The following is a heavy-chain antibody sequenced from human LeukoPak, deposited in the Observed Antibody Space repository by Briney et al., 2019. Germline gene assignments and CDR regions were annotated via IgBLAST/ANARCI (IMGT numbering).Heavy chain of an antibody. Sequence: AGGSLRLSCAASGFTFSSYTMNWVRQAPGKGLEWVPSIAGSSGYISYADSVKGRFTISRDNAKKSLYLQMTSLTAEDTAVYYCARDRGAYCGGDCYLGFDYWGRGTLVTVSS. CDR3: ARDRGAYCGGDCYLGFDY. CDR2: IAGSSGYI. CDR1: GFTFSSYT. V-gene: IGHV3-21*01. J-gene: IGHJ4*01. D-gene: IGHD2-21*02.